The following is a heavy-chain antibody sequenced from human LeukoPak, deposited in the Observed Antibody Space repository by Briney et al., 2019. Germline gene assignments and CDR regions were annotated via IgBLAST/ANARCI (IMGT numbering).Heavy chain of an antibody. CDR2: IYYSGST. J-gene: IGHJ4*02. D-gene: IGHD5-18*01. V-gene: IGHV4-59*01. CDR1: GGSISSYY. Sequence: PSETLSPTCTVSGGSISSYYWSWIRQPPGKGLEWIGYIYYSGSTNYNPSLKSRVTISVDTSKNQFSLKLSSVTAADTAVYYCARDLGYSYGYEWGQGTLVTVSS. CDR3: ARDLGYSYGYE.